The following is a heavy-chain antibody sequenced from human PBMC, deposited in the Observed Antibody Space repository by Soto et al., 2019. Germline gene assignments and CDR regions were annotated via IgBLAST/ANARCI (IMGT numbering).Heavy chain of an antibody. Sequence: PGGSLRLSCAASGFTFSSYGMHWVRQAPGKGLEWVAVISYDGSNKYYADSVKGRFTISRDNSKNTLYLQMNSLRAEDTAVYYCAKGARYYYGMDVWGQGTTVTVSS. CDR3: AKGARYYYGMDV. D-gene: IGHD6-6*01. V-gene: IGHV3-30*18. CDR2: ISYDGSNK. J-gene: IGHJ6*02. CDR1: GFTFSSYG.